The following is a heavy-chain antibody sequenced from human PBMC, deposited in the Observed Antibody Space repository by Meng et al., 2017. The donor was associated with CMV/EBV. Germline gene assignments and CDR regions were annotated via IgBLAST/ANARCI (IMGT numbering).Heavy chain of an antibody. J-gene: IGHJ6*02. CDR1: GFTFSSYS. Sequence: GESLKISCAASGFTFSSYSMNWVRQAPGKGLEWVSSISSSSSYIYYADSVKGRFTISRDNAKNSLYLQMNSLRAEDTAVYYCARDLFWSGYPAVYSYYGMDVWSQGTTVTVSS. CDR3: ARDLFWSGYPAVYSYYGMDV. D-gene: IGHD3-3*01. CDR2: ISSSSSYI. V-gene: IGHV3-21*01.